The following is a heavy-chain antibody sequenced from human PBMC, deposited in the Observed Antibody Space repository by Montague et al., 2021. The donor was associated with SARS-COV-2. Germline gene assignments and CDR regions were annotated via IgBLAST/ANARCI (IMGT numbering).Heavy chain of an antibody. CDR3: ARAFIAAAGTTSFDY. CDR2: IYYSGST. V-gene: IGHV4-39*01. Sequence: SETRSLTCIVSGGSISSSSYFWGWIRQPPGKGLEWIGSIYYSGSTYYNPSLKSRVTISVDTSKNQFSLKLSSVTAADTAVYYCARAFIAAAGTTSFDYWGQGTLVTVSS. D-gene: IGHD6-13*01. CDR1: GGSISSSSYF. J-gene: IGHJ4*02.